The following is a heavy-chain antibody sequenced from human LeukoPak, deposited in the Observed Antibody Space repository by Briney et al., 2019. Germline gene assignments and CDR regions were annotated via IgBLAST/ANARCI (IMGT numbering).Heavy chain of an antibody. V-gene: IGHV3-23*01. Sequence: GGSLRLSCAASGFTFSSYAMSWVRQAPGKGLEWVSAISGSGGSTYYADSVKGRFTISRGNSKNTLYLQMNSLRAEDTAVYYCAKDPNYYDSSGYYWGRDWYFDLWGRGTLVTVSS. CDR1: GFTFSSYA. D-gene: IGHD3-22*01. CDR2: ISGSGGST. J-gene: IGHJ2*01. CDR3: AKDPNYYDSSGYYWGRDWYFDL.